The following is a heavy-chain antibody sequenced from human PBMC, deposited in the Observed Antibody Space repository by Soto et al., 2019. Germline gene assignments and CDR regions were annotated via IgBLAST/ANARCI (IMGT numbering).Heavy chain of an antibody. CDR2: ISYDGSNK. J-gene: IGHJ4*02. V-gene: IGHV3-30*18. Sequence: QVQLVESGGGVVQPGRSLRLSCAASGFTFSSFGMHWVRQAPGKGLEWVAVISYDGSNKKYADSVKGRFTISRDNSKNTLYLQMNSLRFEDTAVYYCAKGQYCSGGSCYFNPSDYWGQGSLVTVSS. D-gene: IGHD2-15*01. CDR3: AKGQYCSGGSCYFNPSDY. CDR1: GFTFSSFG.